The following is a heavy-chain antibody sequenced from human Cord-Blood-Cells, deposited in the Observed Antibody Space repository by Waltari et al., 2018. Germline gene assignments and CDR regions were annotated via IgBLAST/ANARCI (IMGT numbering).Heavy chain of an antibody. CDR2: IYTSGST. CDR1: GGSISSYS. Sequence: QVQLQASGPGLVKPSETLSLTCTVSGGSISSYSWSWIRQPAGKGLEWIGRIYTSGSTNYNPALKSRVTMSVDTSKNQFSLKLSSVTAADTAVYYCAREGPYCSSTSCYLDYWGQGTLVTVSS. D-gene: IGHD2-2*01. V-gene: IGHV4-4*07. J-gene: IGHJ4*02. CDR3: AREGPYCSSTSCYLDY.